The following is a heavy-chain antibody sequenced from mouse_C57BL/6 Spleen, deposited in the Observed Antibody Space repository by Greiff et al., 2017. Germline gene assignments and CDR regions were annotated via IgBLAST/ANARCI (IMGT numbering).Heavy chain of an antibody. J-gene: IGHJ4*01. CDR2: INPGSGGT. CDR3: ARVANFGYAMDY. CDR1: GYAFTNYL. D-gene: IGHD4-1*01. Sequence: QVQLQQSGAELVRPGTSVKVSCKASGYAFTNYLIEWVKQRPGQGLEWIGVINPGSGGTNYNEKFKGKATLTADKSSSTAYMQLSSLTSEDSAVYFCARVANFGYAMDYWGQGTSVTVSS. V-gene: IGHV1-54*01.